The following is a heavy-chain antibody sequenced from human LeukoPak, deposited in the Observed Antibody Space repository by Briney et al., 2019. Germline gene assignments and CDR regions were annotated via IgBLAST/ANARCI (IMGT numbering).Heavy chain of an antibody. CDR3: ARDSQEFFQH. Sequence: GGPLRLSCAASGFTFDNYAIHWVRQAPGKGLEWVSLISGDGGSTYYADSMKGRFTISRDNSKNSLYLQMNSLRTEDTALYYCARDSQEFFQHWGQGTLVTVSS. J-gene: IGHJ1*01. CDR2: ISGDGGST. V-gene: IGHV3-43*02. CDR1: GFTFDNYA.